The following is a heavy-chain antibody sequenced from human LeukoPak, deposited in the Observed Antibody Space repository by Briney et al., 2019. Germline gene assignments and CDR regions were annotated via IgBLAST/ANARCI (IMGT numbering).Heavy chain of an antibody. V-gene: IGHV3-64D*09. Sequence: VALGESLRLSCIASVFTFSYYAFHWVRQAPGKGLEYVSAISTNGRSTYYADSVKGRFTISRDNSKNTLYLQMSSLRVEDTAVYYCVKEGGSSFYVYWGQGTRVTVSS. CDR1: VFTFSYYA. J-gene: IGHJ4*02. CDR2: ISTNGRST. CDR3: VKEGGSSFYVY. D-gene: IGHD6-13*01.